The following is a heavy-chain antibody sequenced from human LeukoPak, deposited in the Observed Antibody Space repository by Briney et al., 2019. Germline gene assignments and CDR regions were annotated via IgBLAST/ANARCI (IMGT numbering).Heavy chain of an antibody. V-gene: IGHV1-24*01. CDR2: FDPEDGET. CDR1: GYTLTELS. J-gene: IGHJ4*02. CDR3: ATDYYDSSGYYWRGRDFLD. Sequence: ASVRVSCKVSGYTLTELSMHWVRQAPGKGLEWMGGFDPEDGETIYAQKFQGRVTMTEDTSTDTAYMELSSLRSEDTAVYYCATDYYDSSGYYWRGRDFLDWGQGTLVTVSS. D-gene: IGHD3-22*01.